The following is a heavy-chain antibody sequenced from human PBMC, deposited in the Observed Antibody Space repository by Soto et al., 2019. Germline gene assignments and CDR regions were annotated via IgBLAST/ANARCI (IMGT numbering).Heavy chain of an antibody. CDR3: ARDRQHSLYGMDV. J-gene: IGHJ6*02. CDR2: IYYSGST. Sequence: QVQLQESGPGLVKPSQTLSLTCTVSGGSISSGGYYWSWIRQHPGKGLEWIGYIYYSGSTYYNPSLKSRVTISVDTTKNQFSLKTSSVTAADTAVYYCARDRQHSLYGMDVWGQGTTVTVSS. D-gene: IGHD5-18*01. V-gene: IGHV4-31*03. CDR1: GGSISSGGYY.